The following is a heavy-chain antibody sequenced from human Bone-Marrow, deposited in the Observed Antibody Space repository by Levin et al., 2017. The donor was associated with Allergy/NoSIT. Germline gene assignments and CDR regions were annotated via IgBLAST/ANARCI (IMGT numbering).Heavy chain of an antibody. Sequence: ASVKVSCKASNFRSTSYGFGWVRQAPGQGLEWMGWISGHNGKTDYAEKFQDRVTMTTDTSTSSVNMELRNLKYDDTAIYFCARSLTIFGLSFTSYYFDLWGQGTLVTVSS. V-gene: IGHV1-18*01. CDR1: NFRSTSYG. CDR2: ISGHNGKT. D-gene: IGHD3-3*01. CDR3: ARSLTIFGLSFTSYYFDL. J-gene: IGHJ4*02.